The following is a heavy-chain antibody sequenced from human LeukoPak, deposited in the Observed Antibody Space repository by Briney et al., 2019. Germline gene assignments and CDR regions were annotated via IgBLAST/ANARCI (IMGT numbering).Heavy chain of an antibody. CDR1: GFTFSSYA. J-gene: IGHJ4*02. Sequence: GGSLRLSCAASGFTFSSYAMSWVRQAPGKGLEWVSAISGSGGSTYHADSVKGRFTISRDNSKNTLYLQMNSLRAEDTAVYYCAKAYDSSGYYWYYFDYWGQGTLVTVSS. CDR2: ISGSGGST. V-gene: IGHV3-23*01. D-gene: IGHD3-22*01. CDR3: AKAYDSSGYYWYYFDY.